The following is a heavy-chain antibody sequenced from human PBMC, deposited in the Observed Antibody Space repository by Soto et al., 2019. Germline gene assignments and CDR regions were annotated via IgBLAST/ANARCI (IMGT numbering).Heavy chain of an antibody. CDR3: ARDHCIAAAGCWFDP. Sequence: ASVKVSCKASGYTFTSYGISWVRQAPGQGLEWMGWISAYNGNTNYAQKLQGRVTTTTDTSTSTAYMELRSLRSDDTAVYYCARDHCIAAAGCWFDPWGQGTLVTVSS. J-gene: IGHJ5*02. CDR2: ISAYNGNT. V-gene: IGHV1-18*01. CDR1: GYTFTSYG. D-gene: IGHD6-13*01.